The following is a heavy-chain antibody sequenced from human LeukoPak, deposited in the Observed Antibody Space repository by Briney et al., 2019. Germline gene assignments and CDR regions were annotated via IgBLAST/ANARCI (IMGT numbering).Heavy chain of an antibody. CDR1: GFTFSVYW. Sequence: GGSLRLSCAASGFTFSVYWMSWVRQAPGKGLEWVANIKQDGSEKYYVDSVKGRFTISRDNAKNSLYLQMNSLRAEDTAVYYCARVPYDSSGFYSGAFDYWGQGTLVTVSS. CDR3: ARVPYDSSGFYSGAFDY. V-gene: IGHV3-7*03. D-gene: IGHD3-22*01. J-gene: IGHJ4*02. CDR2: IKQDGSEK.